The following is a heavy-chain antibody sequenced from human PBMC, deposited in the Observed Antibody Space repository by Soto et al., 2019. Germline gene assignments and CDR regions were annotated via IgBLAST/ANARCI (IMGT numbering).Heavy chain of an antibody. CDR3: ARDGKDIVVVPAAKKTFDP. Sequence: PGGSLRLSCAASGFTFSSYSMNWVRQAPGKGLEWVSSISSSSSYIYYADSVKGRFTISRDNAKNSLYLQMNSLRAEDTAVYYCARDGKDIVVVPAAKKTFDPWGQGTLVTVSS. J-gene: IGHJ5*02. V-gene: IGHV3-21*01. CDR2: ISSSSSYI. CDR1: GFTFSSYS. D-gene: IGHD2-2*01.